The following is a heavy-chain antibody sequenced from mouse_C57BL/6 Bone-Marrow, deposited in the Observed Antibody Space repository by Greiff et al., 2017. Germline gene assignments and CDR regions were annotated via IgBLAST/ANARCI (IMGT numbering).Heavy chain of an antibody. CDR3: VRDDLYYSSSFAY. Sequence: EVKVVESGGGLVQPKGSLKLSCAASGFTFNTYAMHWVRQAPGKGLEWVARIRSKSSTYATYYADSVKDRFTISRDDSQSMLYLQMNKLKTEDTAMYYCVRDDLYYSSSFAYWGQGTLVTVSA. J-gene: IGHJ3*01. D-gene: IGHD2-5*01. CDR1: GFTFNTYA. V-gene: IGHV10-3*01. CDR2: IRSKSSTYAT.